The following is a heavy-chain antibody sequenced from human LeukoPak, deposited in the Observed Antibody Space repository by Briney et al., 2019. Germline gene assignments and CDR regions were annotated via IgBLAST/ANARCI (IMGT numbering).Heavy chain of an antibody. CDR3: ARDRRGVVDY. J-gene: IGHJ4*02. Sequence: PGGSLRLSCAAPGFTFSSYGMHWVRQAPGKGLEWVAVIWYDGSSKYYADSVKGRFTISRDNSKNTLYLQMNSLRAEDTAVYYCARDRRGVVDYWGQGTLVTVSS. D-gene: IGHD3-10*01. CDR1: GFTFSSYG. CDR2: IWYDGSSK. V-gene: IGHV3-33*01.